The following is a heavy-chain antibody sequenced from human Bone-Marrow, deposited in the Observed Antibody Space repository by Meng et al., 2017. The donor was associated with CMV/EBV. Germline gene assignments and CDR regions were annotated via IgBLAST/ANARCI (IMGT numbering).Heavy chain of an antibody. CDR2: ITAYNGDT. J-gene: IGHJ6*02. V-gene: IGHV1-18*01. D-gene: IGHD3-3*01. CDR3: ARGRDFWSGYYAHGPSHYYYYGMDV. Sequence: ASVKVSCKASGYTFTKYGISWVRQAPGQGLEWVGWITAYNGDTNNAQKFQGRVTMTRNTSISTAYMELSSLRSEDTAVYYCARGRDFWSGYYAHGPSHYYYYGMDVWGQGTTVTVSS. CDR1: GYTFTKYG.